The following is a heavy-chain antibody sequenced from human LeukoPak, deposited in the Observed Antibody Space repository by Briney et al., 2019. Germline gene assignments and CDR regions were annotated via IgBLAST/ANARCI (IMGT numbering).Heavy chain of an antibody. V-gene: IGHV3-23*01. Sequence: KRLKWVSAISGNGVSTYYAYSVKGRFTISRDNSKNTLYMQMNSLRVEDTAIYYCSKARRGYSGYDSSPFDPWGQGTLVTVSS. CDR3: SKARRGYSGYDSSPFDP. CDR2: ISGNGVST. D-gene: IGHD5-12*01. J-gene: IGHJ5*02.